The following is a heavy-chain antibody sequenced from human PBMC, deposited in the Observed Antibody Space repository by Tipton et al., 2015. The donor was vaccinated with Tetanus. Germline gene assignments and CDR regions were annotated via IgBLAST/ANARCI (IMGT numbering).Heavy chain of an antibody. J-gene: IGHJ3*01. V-gene: IGHV4-34*10. CDR3: ARWIGVIPVTGNDAFDV. D-gene: IGHD3-16*01. CDR1: GDYLSDYY. CDR2: IQRGGST. Sequence: LVKPSETLSLTCGVFGDYLSDYYWTWVRQPPGKGLEWIGEIQRGGSTNYNPSLKSRVSMSLDTSKNQISLRLTSVIAADTATYYCARWIGVIPVTGNDAFDVWGPGAMVTVSS.